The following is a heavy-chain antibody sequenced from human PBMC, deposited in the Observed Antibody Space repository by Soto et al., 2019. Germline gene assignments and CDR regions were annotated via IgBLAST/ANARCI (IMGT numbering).Heavy chain of an antibody. V-gene: IGHV1-3*01. J-gene: IGHJ6*02. D-gene: IGHD2-2*01. CDR3: ARNHYCSSTSCYYGPYYYGMDV. CDR2: INAGNGNT. Sequence: ASVKVSCKASGYTFTSYAMHWVRQAPGQRLEWMGWINAGNGNTKYSQKFQGRVTISRDTSANTAYMELSGLRSEDTAVYYCARNHYCSSTSCYYGPYYYGMDVWGQGTTVTVSS. CDR1: GYTFTSYA.